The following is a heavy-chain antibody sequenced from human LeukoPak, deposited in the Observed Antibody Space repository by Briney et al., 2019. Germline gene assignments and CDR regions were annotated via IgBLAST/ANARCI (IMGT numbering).Heavy chain of an antibody. V-gene: IGHV3-48*04. D-gene: IGHD3-22*01. Sequence: GGSLRLSCAASGFTFSSYGMSWVRQAPGKGLEWVSYISSSSSTIYYADSVKGRFTISRDNAKNSLYLQMNSLRAEDTAVYYCARGKERFSSGPCGYWGQGTLVTVSS. J-gene: IGHJ4*02. CDR3: ARGKERFSSGPCGY. CDR2: ISSSSSTI. CDR1: GFTFSSYG.